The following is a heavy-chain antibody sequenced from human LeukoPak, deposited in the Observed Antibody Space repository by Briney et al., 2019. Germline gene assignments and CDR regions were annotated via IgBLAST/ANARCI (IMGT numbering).Heavy chain of an antibody. V-gene: IGHV1-2*02. CDR1: GYTFTGYY. CDR2: INPNSGDT. Sequence: ASVKVSCKASGYTFTGYYMHWVRQAPGQGLEWMGWINPNSGDTNYAQKFQGRVTMTRDTSISTAYMELSRLRSDDTAVYYCARNSGLIAAPPVYYYYYMDVWGKGTTVTVSS. D-gene: IGHD6-13*01. J-gene: IGHJ6*03. CDR3: ARNSGLIAAPPVYYYYYMDV.